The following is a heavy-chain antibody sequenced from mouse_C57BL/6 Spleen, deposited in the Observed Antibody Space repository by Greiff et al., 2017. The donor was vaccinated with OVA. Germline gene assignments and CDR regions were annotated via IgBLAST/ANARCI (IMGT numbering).Heavy chain of an antibody. CDR3: ASPDYDGRSGAWFAY. V-gene: IGHV5-4*03. Sequence: EVKLMESGGGLVKPGGSLKLSCAASGFTFSSYAMSWVRQTPEKRLEWVATISDGGSYTYYPDNVQGRFTLSRDNAKNNLYLQMSHLKAEDTARYYCASPDYDGRSGAWFAYWGQGTLVTVSA. CDR2: ISDGGSYT. CDR1: GFTFSSYA. D-gene: IGHD1-1*01. J-gene: IGHJ3*01.